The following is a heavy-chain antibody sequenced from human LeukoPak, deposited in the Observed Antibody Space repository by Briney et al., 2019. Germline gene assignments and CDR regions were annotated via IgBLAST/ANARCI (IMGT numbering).Heavy chain of an antibody. CDR1: GYSISSGYY. D-gene: IGHD2-2*01. Sequence: PSETLSLTCAVSGYSISSGYYWGWIRQPPGKGLEWIGSIYHSGSTYYNPSLKSRVTISVDTSKNQFSLKLSSVTAADTAVCYCASGAVVVPAAPPPYYFDYWGQGTLVTVSS. CDR3: ASGAVVVPAAPPPYYFDY. V-gene: IGHV4-38-2*01. CDR2: IYHSGST. J-gene: IGHJ4*02.